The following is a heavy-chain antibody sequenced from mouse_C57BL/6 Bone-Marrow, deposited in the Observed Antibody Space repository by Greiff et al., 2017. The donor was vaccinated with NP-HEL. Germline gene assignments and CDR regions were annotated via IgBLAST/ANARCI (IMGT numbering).Heavy chain of an antibody. Sequence: EVQLQESEGGLVQPGSSMKLSCTTSGFTFSDYYMAWVRQVPEKGLDWVANINYDGSSTYYLDSLKSRFIISRDNAKNILYLQMSSLKYEDAATYYCAREGGLRRRTYAMDYWGQGTSVTVSS. CDR2: INYDGSST. CDR1: GFTFSDYY. J-gene: IGHJ4*01. D-gene: IGHD2-4*01. V-gene: IGHV5-16*01. CDR3: AREGGLRRRTYAMDY.